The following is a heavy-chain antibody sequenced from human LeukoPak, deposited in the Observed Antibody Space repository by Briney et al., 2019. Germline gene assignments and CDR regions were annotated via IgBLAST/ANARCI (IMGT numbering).Heavy chain of an antibody. CDR3: ARDGYYYDSSGYYQDAFDI. D-gene: IGHD3-22*01. CDR1: GDTFSSYA. V-gene: IGHV1-69*06. Sequence: ASVKVSCKASGDTFSSYAISWVRQAPGQGLEWMGGIIPIFGTANYAQKFQGRVTITADKSTSTAYMELSSLRSEDTAVYYCARDGYYYDSSGYYQDAFDIWGQGTMVTVSS. J-gene: IGHJ3*02. CDR2: IIPIFGTA.